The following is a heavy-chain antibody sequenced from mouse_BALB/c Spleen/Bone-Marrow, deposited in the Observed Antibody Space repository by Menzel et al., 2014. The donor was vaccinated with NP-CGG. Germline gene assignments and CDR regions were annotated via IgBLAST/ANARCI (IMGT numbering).Heavy chain of an antibody. J-gene: IGHJ2*01. CDR2: IDPETGGT. CDR1: GYTFTDYE. Sequence: VQLQQPGAELVRPGASVPLSCKASGYTFTDYEMHWVKQTPVHGLEWIGAIDPETGGTAYNQKFKGKATLTADKSSRTAYMERRRMTADDSVGYCGRRGGNFITRVRVEFDYWGQGTTVAVSS. D-gene: IGHD1-1*01. V-gene: IGHV1-15*01. CDR3: RRGGNFITRVRVEFDY.